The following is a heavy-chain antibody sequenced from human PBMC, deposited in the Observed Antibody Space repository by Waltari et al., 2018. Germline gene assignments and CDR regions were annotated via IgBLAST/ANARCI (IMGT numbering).Heavy chain of an antibody. CDR1: GFIFTNHI. D-gene: IGHD6-25*01. J-gene: IGHJ4*02. Sequence: EVQLVESGGGLVQPGGSLRLSCTGSGFIFTNHIMTWVRQAPGRGLGWVAKIEVDGSQNYCVESLRGRFTISRDNAQNSLYLQMTSLRVEDTAVYYCVRGFLRSGFDSWGQGTLVTVSS. V-gene: IGHV3-7*01. CDR3: VRGFLRSGFDS. CDR2: IEVDGSQN.